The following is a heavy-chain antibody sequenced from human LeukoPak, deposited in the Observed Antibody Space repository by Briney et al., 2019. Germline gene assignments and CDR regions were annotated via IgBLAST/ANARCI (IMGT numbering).Heavy chain of an antibody. CDR3: ARDLPPPPWRSWSTFDY. CDR1: GFTFSSYS. J-gene: IGHJ4*02. V-gene: IGHV3-21*01. Sequence: PGGSLRPSCAASGFTFSSYSMNWVSQPPGNGLESVSSIISSSSYIYYADSVKGRFTISRDNAKNSLYLQMNSLRAEDTAVYYCARDLPPPPWRSWSTFDYWGQGTLVTVSS. CDR2: IISSSSYI. D-gene: IGHD6-13*01.